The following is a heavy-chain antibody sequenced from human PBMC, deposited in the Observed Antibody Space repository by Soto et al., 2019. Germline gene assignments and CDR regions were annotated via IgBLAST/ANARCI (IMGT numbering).Heavy chain of an antibody. CDR1: GYTFTSYG. Sequence: ASVKVSCKASGYTFTSYGISWVRQAPGQGLEWMGWISAYNGNTSYAQKFQGRVTMTRDTSTSTVYMELSSLRSEDTAVYYCARYQLLWSHAFDIWGQGTMVTVSS. CDR3: ARYQLLWSHAFDI. J-gene: IGHJ3*02. CDR2: ISAYNGNT. V-gene: IGHV1-18*01. D-gene: IGHD2-2*01.